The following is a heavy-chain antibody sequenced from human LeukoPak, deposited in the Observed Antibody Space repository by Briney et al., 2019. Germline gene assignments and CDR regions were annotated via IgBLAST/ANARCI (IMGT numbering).Heavy chain of an antibody. V-gene: IGHV4-39*01. J-gene: IGHJ4*02. D-gene: IGHD3-3*01. CDR2: VYYSGST. CDR3: ARRYDFWSGYFYYFDY. CDR1: GGSISSSSYY. Sequence: SETLSLTCTVSGGSISSSSYYWGWIRQPPGKGLEWIGSVYYSGSTYYNPSLKSRVTISVDTPKNQFSLKLSSVTAADTAVYYCARRYDFWSGYFYYFDYWGQGTLVTVSS.